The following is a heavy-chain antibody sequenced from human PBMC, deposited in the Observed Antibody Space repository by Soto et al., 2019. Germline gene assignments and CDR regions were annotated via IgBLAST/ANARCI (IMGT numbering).Heavy chain of an antibody. CDR1: GFTFSDYY. D-gene: IGHD3-22*01. Sequence: QVQLVESGGGLVTTSESLTIACAASGFTFSDYYMSWVRQAPGKGLEWVSYISSSGNTIYYADSVKGRFTISRDNAKNSVYLQMNSLRAEDTALYFCAKMSSENYYDPVFSWGQGTLVTVSS. J-gene: IGHJ4*02. V-gene: IGHV3-11*01. CDR3: AKMSSENYYDPVFS. CDR2: ISSSGNTI.